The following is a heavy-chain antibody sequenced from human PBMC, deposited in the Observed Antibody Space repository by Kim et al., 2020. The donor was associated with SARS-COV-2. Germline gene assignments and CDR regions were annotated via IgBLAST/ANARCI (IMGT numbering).Heavy chain of an antibody. V-gene: IGHV3-48*03. Sequence: GGSLRLSCAASGFTFSSYEMNWVRQAPGKGLEWVSYISSSGSTIYYADSVKGRFTISRDNAKNSLYLQMNSLRAEDTAVYYCARERNRVLRWLQLVHNRYFDYWGQGTLVTVSS. D-gene: IGHD5-12*01. CDR1: GFTFSSYE. J-gene: IGHJ4*02. CDR2: ISSSGSTI. CDR3: ARERNRVLRWLQLVHNRYFDY.